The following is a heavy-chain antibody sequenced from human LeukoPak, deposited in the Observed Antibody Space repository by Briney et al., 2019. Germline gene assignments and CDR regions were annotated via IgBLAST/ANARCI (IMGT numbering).Heavy chain of an antibody. CDR1: GFTISNSW. CDR2: IKRDGSEK. J-gene: IGHJ3*02. CDR3: AKQQIYFDRSGYPHDSLDT. V-gene: IGHV3-7*01. Sequence: GGSLRLSCAASGFTISNSWMNWVRQAPGKGLEWLASIKRDGSEKHYVDSVQGRFTISRDNAKNSVYLEMINLRAEDTAVYYCAKQQIYFDRSGYPHDSLDTWGQGTMVTVSS. D-gene: IGHD3-22*01.